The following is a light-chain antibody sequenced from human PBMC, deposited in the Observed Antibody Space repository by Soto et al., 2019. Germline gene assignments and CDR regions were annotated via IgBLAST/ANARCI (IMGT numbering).Light chain of an antibody. Sequence: IQLTQSPSSLYASVGDRVTITCRASQAIRTALGWYQQKPGKVPKLLIYAASILLSGVPSRFSGSGSGTDFTLTIASLQPEDFSTYYCQQSDSTPYTFGQGTKVDIK. CDR3: QQSDSTPYT. CDR1: QAIRTA. CDR2: AAS. V-gene: IGKV1-39*01. J-gene: IGKJ2*01.